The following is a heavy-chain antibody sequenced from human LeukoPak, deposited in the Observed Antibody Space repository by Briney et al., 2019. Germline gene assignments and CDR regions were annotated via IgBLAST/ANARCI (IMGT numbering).Heavy chain of an antibody. V-gene: IGHV3-53*01. Sequence: GGSLRLSCAASGFTVTNNYMCWVRQAPGKGLEWVSVIFSNDNTYHADSVKGRFAISRDTSKNTLYLQMNSLRAEDTAVYYCAREGRSFWYFLYWGQGTLVTVSS. CDR2: IFSNDNT. J-gene: IGHJ4*02. CDR3: AREGRSFWYFLY. CDR1: GFTVTNNY.